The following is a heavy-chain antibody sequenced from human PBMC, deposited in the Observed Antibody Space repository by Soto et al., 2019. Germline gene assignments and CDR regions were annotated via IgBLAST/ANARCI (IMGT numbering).Heavy chain of an antibody. Sequence: QVQLVQSGAEVKKPGASLKVSCKASGYTLTSYDINWVRQATGQALEWMGWMNPNSGNTGYGQKFQARVTMTRNTSISTAYMELSSLRSDDTAVYYCARTLYGDNVDYWGQGTLVTVSS. J-gene: IGHJ4*02. V-gene: IGHV1-8*01. CDR1: GYTLTSYD. CDR3: ARTLYGDNVDY. CDR2: MNPNSGNT. D-gene: IGHD4-17*01.